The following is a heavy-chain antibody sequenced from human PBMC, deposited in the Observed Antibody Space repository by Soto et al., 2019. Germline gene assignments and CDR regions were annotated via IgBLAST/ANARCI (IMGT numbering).Heavy chain of an antibody. D-gene: IGHD5-12*01. CDR2: ISSSSSYI. CDR1: GFTFSSYS. Sequence: GGSLRLSCAASGFTFSSYSMNWVRQAPGEGLEWVSSISSSSSYIYYADSVKGRFTISRDNAKNSLYLQMNSLRAEDTAVYYCARGRYGGYVWSYYYYGMDVWGQGTTVTVSS. V-gene: IGHV3-21*01. CDR3: ARGRYGGYVWSYYYYGMDV. J-gene: IGHJ6*02.